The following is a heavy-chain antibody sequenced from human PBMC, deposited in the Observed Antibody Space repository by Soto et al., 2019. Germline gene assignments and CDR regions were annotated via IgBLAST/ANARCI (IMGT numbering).Heavy chain of an antibody. CDR1: GGSISSYY. CDR3: AREGEYGGTWFDP. CDR2: IYYSGST. J-gene: IGHJ5*02. V-gene: IGHV4-59*01. Sequence: PSETLSLTCTVSGGSISSYYWSWIRQPPGKGLEWIGYIYYSGSTNYNPSLKSRVTISVDTSKNQFSLKLSSVIAAVTAVYYWAREGEYGGTWFDPWGQGTLVTVPS. D-gene: IGHD1-26*01.